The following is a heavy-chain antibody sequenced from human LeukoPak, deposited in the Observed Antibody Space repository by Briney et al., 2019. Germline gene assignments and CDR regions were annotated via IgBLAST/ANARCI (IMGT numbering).Heavy chain of an antibody. Sequence: ASVKVSCKASGGTFSSYAISWVRQAPGQGLEWMGGIIPIFGTANYAQKFQGRVTITADESTSTSYMELSSLRSGVTAVYYCARFRVVAATYYFDYWGQGTLVTVSS. V-gene: IGHV1-69*13. J-gene: IGHJ4*02. CDR3: ARFRVVAATYYFDY. D-gene: IGHD2-15*01. CDR1: GGTFSSYA. CDR2: IIPIFGTA.